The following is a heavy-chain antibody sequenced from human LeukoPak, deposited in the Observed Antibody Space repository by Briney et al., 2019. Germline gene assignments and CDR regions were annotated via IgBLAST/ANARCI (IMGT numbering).Heavy chain of an antibody. V-gene: IGHV4-59*01. Sequence: PSETLSLTCTVSGGSISSYYWSWIRQPPGKGLEWIGYIYYSGTTNYNPSPKSRVTISVDTSKNQFSLRLSSVTAADTAVYYCARGGYGFPYYFDYWGQGTLVTVSS. CDR1: GGSISSYY. CDR2: IYYSGTT. J-gene: IGHJ4*02. D-gene: IGHD5-12*01. CDR3: ARGGYGFPYYFDY.